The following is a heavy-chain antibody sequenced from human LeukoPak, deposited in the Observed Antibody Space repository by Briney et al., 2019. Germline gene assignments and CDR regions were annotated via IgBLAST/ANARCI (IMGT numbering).Heavy chain of an antibody. J-gene: IGHJ4*02. D-gene: IGHD3-22*01. V-gene: IGHV1-2*02. CDR3: AREYYYDSSGRDY. Sequence: GASVKVSCKASGYTFTGYYMHWVRQAPGQGLEWMGWINPNSGGTNYAQKFQGRVTMTRDTSISTAYMELSRLRSDDTAVYYCAREYYYDSSGRDYWGPGTLVTVSS. CDR2: INPNSGGT. CDR1: GYTFTGYY.